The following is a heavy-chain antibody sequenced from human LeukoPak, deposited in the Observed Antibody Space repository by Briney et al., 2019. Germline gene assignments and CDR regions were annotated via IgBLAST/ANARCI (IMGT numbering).Heavy chain of an antibody. D-gene: IGHD1-26*01. Sequence: ASLKVSCKASGYTFTGYYMHWVRQAPGQGLEWMGWINPNSGGTNYAQKFQGRVTMTRDTSITTAYMELSRLRSDDTAVYYCARTLTVGAAEYFQHGGQGTLVTVSS. V-gene: IGHV1-2*02. J-gene: IGHJ1*01. CDR2: INPNSGGT. CDR3: ARTLTVGAAEYFQH. CDR1: GYTFTGYY.